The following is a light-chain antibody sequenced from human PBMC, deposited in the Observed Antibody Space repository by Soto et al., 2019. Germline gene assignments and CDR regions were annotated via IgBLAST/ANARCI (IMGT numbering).Light chain of an antibody. V-gene: IGKV3-15*01. Sequence: EIVMTQSPATLSVSPGERATLSCRASQSVSSNLAWYQQKPGQAPRLLIYGASTRATGIPAWFSGSGSGTELTITISSLQSEDFAVYYCQQYNNWPLTFGQGTKVDIK. CDR2: GAS. CDR3: QQYNNWPLT. CDR1: QSVSSN. J-gene: IGKJ1*01.